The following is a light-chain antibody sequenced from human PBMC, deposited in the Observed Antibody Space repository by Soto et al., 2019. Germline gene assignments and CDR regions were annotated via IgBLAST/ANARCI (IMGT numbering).Light chain of an antibody. CDR3: QQYNNWPQT. CDR2: GAS. Sequence: IVLTQSPGTLSLSPGGRATLSCRASQSVSSNLAWYQQKPGQAPRLLIYGASTRATGIPARFSGSGSGTEFTLTISSLQSEDFAVYYCQQYNNWPQTFGQGTKVDNK. CDR1: QSVSSN. J-gene: IGKJ1*01. V-gene: IGKV3-15*01.